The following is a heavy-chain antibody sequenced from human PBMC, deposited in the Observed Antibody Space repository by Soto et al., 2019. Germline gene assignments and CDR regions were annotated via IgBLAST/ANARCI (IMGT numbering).Heavy chain of an antibody. J-gene: IGHJ4*02. Sequence: EVQLVESGVDLVQPGGSLKLSCAASGFIFSGTTIHWVRQASGEGLEWVGRIRGRADNYATGYAASAKGRFTISRDDSKRTAYLQMNSLKSEDTAVYFCTRAPDGNNADYWGQGTLVTVSS. D-gene: IGHD6-13*01. CDR2: IRGRADNYAT. CDR3: TRAPDGNNADY. V-gene: IGHV3-73*02. CDR1: GFIFSGTT.